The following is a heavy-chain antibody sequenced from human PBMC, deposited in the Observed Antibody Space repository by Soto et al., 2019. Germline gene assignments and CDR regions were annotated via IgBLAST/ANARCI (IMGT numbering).Heavy chain of an antibody. CDR1: GGSLSGYY. J-gene: IGHJ4*02. CDR2: IDHSGST. CDR3: ARGSNNWNYGDY. Sequence: SETLSLTCAVYGGSLSGYYWSWIRQPPGKGLEWIGEIDHSGSTNYNPSLKSRVTIPLDTSKNQFSLKLSSVTAADTAVYYCARGSNNWNYGDYWGQGTLVTVSS. V-gene: IGHV4-34*01. D-gene: IGHD1-7*01.